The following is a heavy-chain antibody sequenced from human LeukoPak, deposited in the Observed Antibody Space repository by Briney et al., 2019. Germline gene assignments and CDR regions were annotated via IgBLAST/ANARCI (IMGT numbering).Heavy chain of an antibody. CDR3: AKGPGGSSGYYPDYFDY. J-gene: IGHJ4*02. CDR1: GFTFSSYA. V-gene: IGHV3-23*01. Sequence: GGSLRLSCAASGFTFSSYAMSWVRQAPGKGLEWVSAISGSGGSTYYADSVKGRFTISRDNSKNTLYLQMNSLRAEDTAVYYCAKGPGGSSGYYPDYFDYWGQGTLVTVSS. CDR2: ISGSGGST. D-gene: IGHD3-22*01.